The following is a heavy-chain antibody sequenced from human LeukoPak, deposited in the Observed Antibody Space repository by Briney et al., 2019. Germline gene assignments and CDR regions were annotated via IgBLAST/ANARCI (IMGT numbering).Heavy chain of an antibody. Sequence: AASVKVSCKASGGTFSSYAISWVRQAPGQGLEWMGGIIPIFGTANYAQKFQGRVTITTDESTSTAYMELSSLRSEDTAVYYCASLYSSSWYYFDYWGQGTLVTVSS. V-gene: IGHV1-69*05. CDR2: IIPIFGTA. D-gene: IGHD6-13*01. CDR3: ASLYSSSWYYFDY. J-gene: IGHJ4*02. CDR1: GGTFSSYA.